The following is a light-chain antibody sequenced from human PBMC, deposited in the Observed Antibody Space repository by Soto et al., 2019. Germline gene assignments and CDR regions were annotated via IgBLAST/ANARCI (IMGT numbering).Light chain of an antibody. CDR1: QNILTN. V-gene: IGKV3-15*01. CDR2: GAS. J-gene: IGKJ5*01. CDR3: QQYNNCPIT. Sequence: EIVMTQSPGTLSVSPGERATLSCRASQNILTNLAWYQQRPGQSPRLVIYGASTRAIDIPARFSGSGSGTEFTLTISSLQSEDFVVYYCQQYNNCPITFGPGTRLEIK.